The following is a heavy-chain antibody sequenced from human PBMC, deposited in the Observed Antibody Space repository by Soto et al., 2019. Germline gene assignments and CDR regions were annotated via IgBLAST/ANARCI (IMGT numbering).Heavy chain of an antibody. D-gene: IGHD3-22*01. CDR2: IWYDGSNK. CDR1: GFTFSSYG. V-gene: IGHV3-33*01. CDR3: ARDRRNDSSGYYGAFDY. Sequence: ESGGGVVQPGRSLRLSCAASGFTFSSYGMHWVRQAPGKGLEWVAVIWYDGSNKYYADSVKGRFTISRDNSKNTLYLQMNSLRAEDTAVYYCARDRRNDSSGYYGAFDYWGQGTLVTVSS. J-gene: IGHJ4*02.